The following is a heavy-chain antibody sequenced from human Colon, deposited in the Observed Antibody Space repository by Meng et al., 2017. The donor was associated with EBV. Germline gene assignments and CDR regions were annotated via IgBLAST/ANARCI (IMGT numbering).Heavy chain of an antibody. J-gene: IGHJ4*02. V-gene: IGHV4-30-2*01. Sequence: QLQLQESGSGLVKPSQTLSLTCVVSGDSVTNGGYSWSWIRQPPGKGLEWIGYIYHSGSTKYNPSLKSRVTISVDRSKNQFSLNLSSVTAADTAVYYCARGAYFDYWGQGTLVTVSS. CDR3: ARGAYFDY. CDR2: IYHSGST. CDR1: GDSVTNGGYS.